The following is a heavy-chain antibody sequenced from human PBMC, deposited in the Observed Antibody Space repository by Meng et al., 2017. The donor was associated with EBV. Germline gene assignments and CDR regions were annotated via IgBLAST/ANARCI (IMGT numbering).Heavy chain of an antibody. CDR2: IYYTGST. D-gene: IGHD4-11*01. CDR1: GGSVNNESYY. Sequence: QVQLQESGPGLVKPSXXLSLTCTVSGGSVNNESYYWGWIRQPPGKGLEYIGYIYYTGSTNYNSSLKSRVTISLDKSKNQFSLKLTSLTAADTAIYYCARGDYTNYPRWFDPWGQGTPVTVSS. J-gene: IGHJ5*02. CDR3: ARGDYTNYPRWFDP. V-gene: IGHV4-61*01.